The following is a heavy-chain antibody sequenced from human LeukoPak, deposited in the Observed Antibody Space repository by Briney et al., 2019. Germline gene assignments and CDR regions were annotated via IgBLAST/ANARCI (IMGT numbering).Heavy chain of an antibody. CDR3: ARQVAVAGTLWYFDL. Sequence: GESLKISCKGSGYSFTSYWIGWVRQMPGKGLEWMGIIYPGDSDTRYSPSFQGQVTISADKSISTAYLQWSSLKASDTAMYYCARQVAVAGTLWYFDLWGRGTLVTVSS. V-gene: IGHV5-51*01. J-gene: IGHJ2*01. CDR2: IYPGDSDT. CDR1: GYSFTSYW. D-gene: IGHD6-19*01.